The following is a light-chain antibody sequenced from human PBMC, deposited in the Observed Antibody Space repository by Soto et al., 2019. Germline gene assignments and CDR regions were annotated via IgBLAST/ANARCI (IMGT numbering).Light chain of an antibody. V-gene: IGKV2-24*01. Sequence: DIVLTQTPLSSPVTLGQPASISCRSSQILVHSDGNTYLTWLQQRPGQPPILIIYMISNRFPGAPERFSASGARTDFTLKISRVEADDVGVYYCMQATQAYTFGQGTKLEIK. J-gene: IGKJ2*01. CDR1: QILVHSDGNTY. CDR3: MQATQAYT. CDR2: MIS.